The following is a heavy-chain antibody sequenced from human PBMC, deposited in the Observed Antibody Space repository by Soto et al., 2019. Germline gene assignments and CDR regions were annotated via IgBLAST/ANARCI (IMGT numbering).Heavy chain of an antibody. CDR3: ASSESTYDYVWGSYRDTRYYYYGMDV. J-gene: IGHJ6*02. CDR1: GGSISSYY. Sequence: SETLSLTCTVSGGSISSYYWSWIRQPPGKGLEWIGYIYYSGSTNYNPSLKSRVTISVDTSKNQFSLKLSSVTAADTAVYYCASSESTYDYVWGSYRDTRYYYYGMDVWGQGTTVTVSS. V-gene: IGHV4-59*01. D-gene: IGHD3-16*02. CDR2: IYYSGST.